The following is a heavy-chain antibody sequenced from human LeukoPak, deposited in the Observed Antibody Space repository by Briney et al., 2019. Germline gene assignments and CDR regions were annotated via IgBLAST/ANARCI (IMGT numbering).Heavy chain of an antibody. Sequence: PGGSLRLSCAASGFTISRHYMSWVRQAPGKGLEWVALSYSGGSTYYADSVEGRFTISRDNSKSMLFLQMNSLRADDTAVYYCAGGPDVDGYIHAPFDYWGQGALVTVSS. V-gene: IGHV3-53*01. D-gene: IGHD5-24*01. CDR3: AGGPDVDGYIHAPFDY. CDR2: SYSGGST. J-gene: IGHJ4*02. CDR1: GFTISRHY.